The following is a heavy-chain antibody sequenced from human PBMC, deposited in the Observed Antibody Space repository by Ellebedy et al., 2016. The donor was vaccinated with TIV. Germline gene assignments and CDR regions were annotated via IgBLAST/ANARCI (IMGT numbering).Heavy chain of an antibody. CDR2: IYYSWTT. J-gene: IGHJ4*02. V-gene: IGHV4-39*01. CDR3: ARREANAYFDY. Sequence: SETLSLTCTVSGGSISSSSYYWGWIRQPPGKGLEWIGSIYYSWTTYYNPSLKSRVTISVDTSKNQFSLKLSSVTAADTAVYYCARREANAYFDYWGQGTLVTVSS. CDR1: GGSISSSSYY. D-gene: IGHD1-26*01.